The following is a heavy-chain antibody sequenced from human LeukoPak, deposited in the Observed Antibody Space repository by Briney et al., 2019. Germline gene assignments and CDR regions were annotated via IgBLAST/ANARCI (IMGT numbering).Heavy chain of an antibody. V-gene: IGHV3-23*01. D-gene: IGHD3-10*01. CDR1: GFSFRTYW. CDR2: IGSSGVNT. J-gene: IGHJ5*02. Sequence: PGRSLRLSCEASGFSFRTYWMGWVRQAPGKGLEWVSGIGSSGVNTDYATSVKGRFTISRDNTKSTLHLLMNSLRVEDTATYYCAKGRNSGSYFGIDPWGQGTPVSVSS. CDR3: AKGRNSGSYFGIDP.